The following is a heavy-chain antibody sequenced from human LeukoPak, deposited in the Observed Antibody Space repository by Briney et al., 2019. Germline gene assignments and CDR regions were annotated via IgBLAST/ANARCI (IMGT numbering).Heavy chain of an antibody. Sequence: GGSLRLSCEVSGFTFAAYAMHWVRHAPGKGLEWVFLTSGDVARTYYAGSVKCRVTLCRDNNKNSLDLQMNSLRTEDSALYYCARASPRGWYHWNYYFDYWGQGTLVTVSS. V-gene: IGHV3-43*02. CDR3: ARASPRGWYHWNYYFDY. J-gene: IGHJ4*02. D-gene: IGHD1-7*01. CDR2: TSGDVART. CDR1: GFTFAAYA.